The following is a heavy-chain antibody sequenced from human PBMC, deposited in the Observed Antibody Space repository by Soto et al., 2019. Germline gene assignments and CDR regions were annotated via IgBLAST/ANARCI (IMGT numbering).Heavy chain of an antibody. CDR3: TTDLWRIAVVVGSTGYFNP. Sequence: GGSLRLSCAASGFTFSDAWMSWVRQAPGKGLDWVGGIKSKSEGGTTEYAAPVRGRFTISRDDSKTTLYLQMNSLKTEDTAVYYCTTDLWRIAVVVGSTGYFNPWGQGTPVTVSS. J-gene: IGHJ5*02. D-gene: IGHD2-15*01. CDR1: GFTFSDAW. CDR2: IKSKSEGGTT. V-gene: IGHV3-15*01.